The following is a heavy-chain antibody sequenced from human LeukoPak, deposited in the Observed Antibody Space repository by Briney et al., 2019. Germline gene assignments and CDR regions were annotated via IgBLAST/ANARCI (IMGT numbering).Heavy chain of an antibody. CDR1: GGSISSGSYY. D-gene: IGHD6-19*01. Sequence: SQTLSLTCTVSGGSISSGSYYWSWIRQPAGKGLEWIGRIYTSGSTNYNPSLKSRVTISVDTSKNQFSLTLSSVTAADTAVYYCARERSSGWYFAFDIWGQGTMVTVSS. CDR2: IYTSGST. J-gene: IGHJ3*02. CDR3: ARERSSGWYFAFDI. V-gene: IGHV4-61*02.